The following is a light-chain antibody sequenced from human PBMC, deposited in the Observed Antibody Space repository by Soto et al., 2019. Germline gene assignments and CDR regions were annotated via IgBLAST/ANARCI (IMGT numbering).Light chain of an antibody. V-gene: IGLV1-44*01. CDR3: ATWDDSLTGFV. Sequence: QSVLTQPPSASGTPGQRVTISCPGTRSNIGGNSVNWYQQLPGKAPKPLIYSNNQRPSGVPDRFSASKSGTSASLAISGLQSEDEADYYCATWDDSLTGFVFGTGTKVTVL. CDR2: SNN. CDR1: RSNIGGNS. J-gene: IGLJ1*01.